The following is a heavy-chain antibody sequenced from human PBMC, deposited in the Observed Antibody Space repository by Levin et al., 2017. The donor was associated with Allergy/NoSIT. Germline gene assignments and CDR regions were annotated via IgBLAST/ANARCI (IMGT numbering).Heavy chain of an antibody. J-gene: IGHJ4*02. CDR1: GFTFSNYH. V-gene: IGHV3-21*01. CDR3: EHRADIGY. Sequence: GGSLRLSCAASGFTFSNYHMNWVRQAPGKGLEWVSSISISSNYIYYADSVKGRFTISRDNAKNSLYLQMNSLRAEDTAVYYWEHRADIGYWGQGTLVTVSS. D-gene: IGHD1/OR15-1a*01. CDR2: ISISSNYI.